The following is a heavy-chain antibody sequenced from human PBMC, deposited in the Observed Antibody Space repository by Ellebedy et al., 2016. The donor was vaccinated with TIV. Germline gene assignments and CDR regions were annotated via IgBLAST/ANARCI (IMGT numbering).Heavy chain of an antibody. J-gene: IGHJ6*02. CDR1: GDSVSNNGAT. V-gene: IGHV6-1*01. Sequence: SQTLSLTCAISGDSVSNNGATWNWIRQSPSRGLEWLGRAYYRSTWIYNYAVSVNGRITISPDTSKNQVSLHLNSVTPEDTAVYYCARVPSWCYSCADVWGQGTTVTVSS. D-gene: IGHD2-8*01. CDR3: ARVPSWCYSCADV. CDR2: AYYRSTWIY.